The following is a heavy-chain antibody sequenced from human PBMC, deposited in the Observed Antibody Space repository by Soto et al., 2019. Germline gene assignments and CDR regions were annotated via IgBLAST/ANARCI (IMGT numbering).Heavy chain of an antibody. CDR2: IKSKTEGGTT. CDR1: GFTFNNAW. J-gene: IGHJ4*02. V-gene: IGHV3-15*01. Sequence: GGSLRLSCVASGFTFNNAWMTWVRQAPGKGLEWVGRIKSKTEGGTTDYAAPVKGRFTLSRDDSKNTLYLQMNSLKTEDSAVYYCTAVTPPGWGQGTLVTVSS. CDR3: TAVTPPG.